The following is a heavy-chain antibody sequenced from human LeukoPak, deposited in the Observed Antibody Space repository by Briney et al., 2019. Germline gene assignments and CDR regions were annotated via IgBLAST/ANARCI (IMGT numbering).Heavy chain of an antibody. CDR2: IIPIFGTA. J-gene: IGHJ4*02. CDR1: GGTFSSYA. V-gene: IGHV1-69*13. D-gene: IGHD2-8*01. Sequence: ASVKVSCKASGGTFSSYAISWVRQAPGQGLEWMGGIIPIFGTANYAQKFQGRVTITADESTSTAYMELSSLRSEDTAVYYCARHRSYCTNGVCWNLFDYWGQGTLVTVSS. CDR3: ARHRSYCTNGVCWNLFDY.